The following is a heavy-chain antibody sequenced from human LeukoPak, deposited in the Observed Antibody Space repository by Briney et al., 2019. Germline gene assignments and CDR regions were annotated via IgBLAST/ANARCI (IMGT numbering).Heavy chain of an antibody. D-gene: IGHD3-9*01. CDR2: VSSDSTGI. Sequence: GGSLRLSCAASGFIFSSYHMNWVRQAPGKRPEWISYVSSDSTGIYYADSVKGRFTISRDNAKNSLFLQMDSLRVEDTAVYYCASNSLTRAKGTDYSGQGTLVTVSS. J-gene: IGHJ4*02. V-gene: IGHV3-48*01. CDR1: GFIFSSYH. CDR3: ASNSLTRAKGTDY.